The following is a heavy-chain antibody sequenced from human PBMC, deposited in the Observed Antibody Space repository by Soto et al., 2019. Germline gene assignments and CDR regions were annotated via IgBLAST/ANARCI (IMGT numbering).Heavy chain of an antibody. CDR1: GYTLSSYA. CDR3: ARVDGTY. CDR2: INAGNGNT. J-gene: IGHJ4*02. V-gene: IGHV1-3*05. D-gene: IGHD1-26*01. Sequence: QVQLVQSGAEEKKPGASVKVSCKASGYTLSSYAIHWVRQAPGQGLEWMGWINAGNGNTKYSQKFQGRVTITRDTSASTAYMELNSLRSEDTAVYYCARVDGTYWGQGTLVTVSS.